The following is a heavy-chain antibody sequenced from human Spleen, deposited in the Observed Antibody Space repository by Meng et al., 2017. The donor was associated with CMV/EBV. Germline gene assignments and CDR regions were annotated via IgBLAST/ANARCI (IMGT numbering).Heavy chain of an antibody. V-gene: IGHV4-39*07. Sequence: GSLRLSCTVSGGSITSTTNYWDWIRQPPGKGLEWIGSIYYSGSTYYNPSLKSRVTISVDTSKNQFSLKVNSVTAADTAVYYCATEREYYYGMDVWGQGTTVTVSS. D-gene: IGHD5-24*01. CDR1: GGSITSTTNY. CDR3: ATEREYYYGMDV. CDR2: IYYSGST. J-gene: IGHJ6*02.